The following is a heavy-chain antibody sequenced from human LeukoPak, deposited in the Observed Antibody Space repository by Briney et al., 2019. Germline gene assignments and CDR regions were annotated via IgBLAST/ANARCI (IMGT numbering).Heavy chain of an antibody. D-gene: IGHD1-1*01. CDR1: RFTFSSYS. CDR3: ARGGLIQRHAFDI. Sequence: GGSLRLSCAASRFTFSSYSMNWVRQAPGKGLEWVSSISSSSSYIYYADSVKGRFTISRDNAKNSLYLQMNSLRGEDTALYYCARGGLIQRHAFDIWGQGTMVTVSS. J-gene: IGHJ3*02. V-gene: IGHV3-21*04. CDR2: ISSSSSYI.